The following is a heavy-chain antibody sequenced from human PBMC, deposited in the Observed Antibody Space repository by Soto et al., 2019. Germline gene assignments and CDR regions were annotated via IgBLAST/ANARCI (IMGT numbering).Heavy chain of an antibody. CDR1: GFTFSSYG. CDR2: IWYDGSNK. CDR3: ARDPRVVVPGKKYSGYSPVDY. J-gene: IGHJ4*02. V-gene: IGHV3-33*01. Sequence: LRLSCAASGFTFSSYGMHWVRQAPGKGLEWVAVIWYDGSNKYYADSVKGRFTISRDNSKNTLYLQMNSLRAEDTAVYYCARDPRVVVPGKKYSGYSPVDYWGQGTLVTVSS. D-gene: IGHD2-2*01.